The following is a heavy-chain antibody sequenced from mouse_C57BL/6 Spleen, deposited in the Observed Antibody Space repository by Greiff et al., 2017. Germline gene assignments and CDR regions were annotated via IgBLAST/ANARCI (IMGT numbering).Heavy chain of an antibody. J-gene: IGHJ3*01. V-gene: IGHV7-3*01. Sequence: EVKLMESGGGLVQPGGSLSLSCAASGFTFTDYYMSWVRQPPGTALEWLGFIRNKANGHTTEYSASVKGRFTISRDNSLSILYLQMNALTAEDSATYCCARYDYDYDFAYWGQGTLVTVSA. CDR1: GFTFTDYY. CDR3: ARYDYDYDFAY. CDR2: IRNKANGHTT. D-gene: IGHD2-4*01.